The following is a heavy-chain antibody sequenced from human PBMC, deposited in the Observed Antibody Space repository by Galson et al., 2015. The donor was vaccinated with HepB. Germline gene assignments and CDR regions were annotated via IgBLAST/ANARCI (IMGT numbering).Heavy chain of an antibody. J-gene: IGHJ4*02. D-gene: IGHD4-17*01. Sequence: SLRLSCAASGFIFSSYGMHWVRQAPGKGLEWVAVIWYDGNNKYYADSVKGRFTISRDNPKNTLYLQMNSLRAEDTAVYYCAKSTVTADFDYWGQGTLVTVSS. CDR1: GFIFSSYG. CDR3: AKSTVTADFDY. CDR2: IWYDGNNK. V-gene: IGHV3-33*06.